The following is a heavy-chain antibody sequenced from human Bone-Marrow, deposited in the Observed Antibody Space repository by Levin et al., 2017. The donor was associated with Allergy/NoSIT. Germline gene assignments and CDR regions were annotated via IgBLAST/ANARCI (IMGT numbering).Heavy chain of an antibody. D-gene: IGHD6-25*01. V-gene: IGHV3-53*01. CDR2: VYPDART. CDR3: ARGLPAATSYDFDL. Sequence: PGGSLRLSCAASDFTVSSNYMSWVRQAPGKGLEWVSVVYPDARTYYADSVKGRFTISRDNSKNTVYLQMNSLRAEDTAVYYCARGLPAATSYDFDLWGQGTLVTVSS. CDR1: DFTVSSNY. J-gene: IGHJ4*02.